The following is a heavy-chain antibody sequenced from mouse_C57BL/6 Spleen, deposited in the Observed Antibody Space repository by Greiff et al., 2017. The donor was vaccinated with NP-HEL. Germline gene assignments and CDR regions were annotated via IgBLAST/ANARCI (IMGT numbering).Heavy chain of an antibody. V-gene: IGHV1-64*01. J-gene: IGHJ4*01. Sequence: QVQLQQPGAELVKPGASVKLSCKASGYTFTSYWMHWVKQRPGQGLEWIGMIHPNSGSTNYNEKFKSKATLTVDKSSSTAYMQLSSLTSEDSAVYYCARLANYYGSGHYYAMDYWGQGTSVTVSS. CDR3: ARLANYYGSGHYYAMDY. D-gene: IGHD1-1*01. CDR2: IHPNSGST. CDR1: GYTFTSYW.